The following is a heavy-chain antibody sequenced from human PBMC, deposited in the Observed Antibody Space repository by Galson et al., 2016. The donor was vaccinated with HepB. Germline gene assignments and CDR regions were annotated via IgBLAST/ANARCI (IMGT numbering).Heavy chain of an antibody. CDR3: ATSVTFFVGSGDMDV. CDR2: IYSGGST. D-gene: IGHD3-3*01. V-gene: IGHV3-53*01. CDR1: GFTVSSNY. J-gene: IGHJ6*02. Sequence: SLRLSCAASGFTVSSNYMSWVRQAPGKGLEWVSVIYSGGSTYYADSVKGRFTISRDNSKNTLYLQINSLRAEDTAVYFCATSVTFFVGSGDMDVWGQGTTVTVSS.